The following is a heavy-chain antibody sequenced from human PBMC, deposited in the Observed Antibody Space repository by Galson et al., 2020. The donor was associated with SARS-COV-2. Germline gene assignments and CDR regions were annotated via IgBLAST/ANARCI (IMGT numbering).Heavy chain of an antibody. CDR2: ISYDGSNK. Sequence: GESLKISCAASGFTFSSYAMHWVRQAPGRGLEWVAVISYDGSNKYYADSVKGRFTISRDNSKNTLYLQMNSLRAEDTAVYYCARDGIFNDYSNYYLDYWGQGTLVTVSS. CDR3: ARDGIFNDYSNYYLDY. CDR1: GFTFSSYA. D-gene: IGHD4-4*01. V-gene: IGHV3-30-3*01. J-gene: IGHJ4*02.